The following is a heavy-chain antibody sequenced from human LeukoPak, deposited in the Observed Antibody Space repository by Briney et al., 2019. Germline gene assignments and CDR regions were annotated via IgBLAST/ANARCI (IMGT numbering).Heavy chain of an antibody. CDR2: IRYDGSNK. D-gene: IGHD3-3*01. CDR3: AKDRRITIFGVVTKGAYYYYYMDV. V-gene: IGHV3-30*02. CDR1: GFTFSSYG. Sequence: GGSLRLSCAASGFTFSSYGMHWVRQAPGKELEWVAFIRYDGSNKYYADSVKGRFTISRDNSKNTLYLQMNSLRAEDTAVYYCAKDRRITIFGVVTKGAYYYYYMDVWGKGTTVTVSS. J-gene: IGHJ6*03.